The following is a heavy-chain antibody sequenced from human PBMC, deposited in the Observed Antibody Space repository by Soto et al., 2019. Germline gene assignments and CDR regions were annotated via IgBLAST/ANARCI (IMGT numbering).Heavy chain of an antibody. CDR1: GGSFSGYY. CDR3: ARGDTAMVTIDY. Sequence: PSETLSLTCAVYGGSFSGYYWSWIRQSPGKGLEWIGEINHSGSTNYNPSLKGRVTISVDTSKNQFSLKLSSVTAADTAVYYCARGDTAMVTIDYWGQGTLVTVSS. J-gene: IGHJ4*02. V-gene: IGHV4-34*01. D-gene: IGHD5-18*01. CDR2: INHSGST.